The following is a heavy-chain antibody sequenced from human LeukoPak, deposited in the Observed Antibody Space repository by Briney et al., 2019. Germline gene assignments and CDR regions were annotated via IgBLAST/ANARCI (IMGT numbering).Heavy chain of an antibody. CDR3: ARDGPAGIAAAGSLSDAFDI. Sequence: ASVKVSCKASGGTFSSYAISWVRQAPGQGLEWMGGIIPIFGTANYAQKFQGRVTITADESTSTAYMELSSLRSEDTAVYYCARDGPAGIAAAGSLSDAFDIWGQGTMVTVSS. J-gene: IGHJ3*02. D-gene: IGHD6-13*01. CDR2: IIPIFGTA. CDR1: GGTFSSYA. V-gene: IGHV1-69*13.